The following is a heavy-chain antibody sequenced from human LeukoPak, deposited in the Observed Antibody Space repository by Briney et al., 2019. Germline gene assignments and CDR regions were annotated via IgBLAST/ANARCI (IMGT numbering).Heavy chain of an antibody. V-gene: IGHV1-69*04. CDR3: ARDTGYSSGWYNY. Sequence: SVTVSCKASGGTFSNYAISWVRQAPGQGLEGMGRIIPIFGIANYAQKFQGRVTITADKSTSTAYMELSSLRSEDTAVYYCARDTGYSSGWYNYWGQGTLVTVSS. J-gene: IGHJ4*02. D-gene: IGHD6-19*01. CDR2: IIPIFGIA. CDR1: GGTFSNYA.